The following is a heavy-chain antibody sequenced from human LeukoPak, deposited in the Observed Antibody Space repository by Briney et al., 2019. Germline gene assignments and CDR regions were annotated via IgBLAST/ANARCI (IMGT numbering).Heavy chain of an antibody. V-gene: IGHV1-8*02. J-gene: IGHJ4*02. D-gene: IGHD4-17*01. CDR3: ARGQRGGDNGFY. CDR2: MNPNSGNT. CDR1: GYTFTSYG. Sequence: ASVKVSCKASGYTFTSYGISWVRQAPGQGLEWMGWMNPNSGNTGYAQKFQGRVTMTRNTSISTAYMELSSLRSEDTAVYYCARGQRGGDNGFYWGQGTLVTVSS.